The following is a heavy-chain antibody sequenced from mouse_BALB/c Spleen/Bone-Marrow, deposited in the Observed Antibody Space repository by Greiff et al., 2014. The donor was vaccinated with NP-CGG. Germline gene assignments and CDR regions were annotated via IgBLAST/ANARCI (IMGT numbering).Heavy chain of an antibody. D-gene: IGHD2-4*01. J-gene: IGHJ3*01. CDR1: GFTFSSYG. V-gene: IGHV5-9-2*01. CDR2: INGGGSYT. CDR3: ARHAYYDQTEVSFVY. Sequence: EVNLVESGGNLVKSGGSLKLSCAASGFTFSSYGMSWVRQTPEKRLEWVATINGGGSYTFYPDSVKGRFTISRDNAKNNLYLQLSSLRSEDTALYYCARHAYYDQTEVSFVYWGQGTLVTVSA.